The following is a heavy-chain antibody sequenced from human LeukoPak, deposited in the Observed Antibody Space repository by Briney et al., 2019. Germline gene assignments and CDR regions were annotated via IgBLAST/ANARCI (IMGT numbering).Heavy chain of an antibody. V-gene: IGHV4-38-2*02. CDR2: ISHSGST. CDR3: ARVNTVMATFDY. D-gene: IGHD5-24*01. Sequence: SETLSLTCTVSGSSISSSYYGAWTRQPPGKGLEWIATISHSGSTYYNPSLKSRVTISADTSQNQHSLRLNSVTVADTAVYYCARVNTVMATFDYWGQGTPVTVSS. J-gene: IGHJ4*02. CDR1: GSSISSSYY.